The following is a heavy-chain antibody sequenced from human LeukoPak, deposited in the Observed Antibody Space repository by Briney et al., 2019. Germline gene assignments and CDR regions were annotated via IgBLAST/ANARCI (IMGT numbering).Heavy chain of an antibody. CDR1: GFTFSSYA. Sequence: PGRSLRLSCAASGFTFSSYAMHWVRQAPGKGLEWVAVISYDGSNKYYADSVKGRLTISRDNSKNTLYLQMNSLRAEDTAVYYCARDWSIVGAPFDYWGQGTLVTVSS. V-gene: IGHV3-30*01. CDR3: ARDWSIVGAPFDY. J-gene: IGHJ4*02. D-gene: IGHD1-26*01. CDR2: ISYDGSNK.